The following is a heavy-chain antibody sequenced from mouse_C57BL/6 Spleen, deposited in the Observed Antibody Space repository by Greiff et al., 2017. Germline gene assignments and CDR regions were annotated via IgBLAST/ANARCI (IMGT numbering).Heavy chain of an antibody. V-gene: IGHV3-6*01. CDR2: ISYDGSN. Sequence: EVKLQESGPGLVKPSQSLSLTCSVTGYSITSGYYWNWIRQFPGNKLEWMGYISYDGSNNYNPSLKNRISITRDTSKNQFFLKLNSVTTEDTATYYCARDRPTVVATDYAMDYWGQGTSVTVSS. D-gene: IGHD1-1*01. J-gene: IGHJ4*01. CDR1: GYSITSGYY. CDR3: ARDRPTVVATDYAMDY.